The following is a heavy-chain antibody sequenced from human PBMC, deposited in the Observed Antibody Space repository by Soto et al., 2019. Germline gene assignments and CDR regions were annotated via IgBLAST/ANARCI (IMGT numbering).Heavy chain of an antibody. V-gene: IGHV4-59*08. J-gene: IGHJ6*02. Sequence: QVQLQESGPGLVKPSETLSLSCTVSGGSISSYYWSWFRQSPGKRMEWIGYVHHSWGSSYNPSLQRRVAISLDTSKSQFSLTVPSVTATDTAVYYCARQGFGPLHGLVDVWGQGTTVTVSS. D-gene: IGHD3-10*01. CDR1: GGSISSYY. CDR3: ARQGFGPLHGLVDV. CDR2: VHHSWGS.